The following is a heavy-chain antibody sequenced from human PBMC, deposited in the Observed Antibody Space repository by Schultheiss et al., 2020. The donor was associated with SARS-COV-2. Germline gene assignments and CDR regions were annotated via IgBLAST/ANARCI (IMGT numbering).Heavy chain of an antibody. D-gene: IGHD1-26*01. CDR2: IDPSDSYT. CDR1: GYSFTSYW. V-gene: IGHV5-10-1*01. J-gene: IGHJ4*02. CDR3: ARDGHWELPLTYFDY. Sequence: GESLKISCKGSGYSFTSYWISWVRQMPGKGLEWMGRIDPSDSYTNYSPSFQGHVTISADKSISTAYLQWSSLKASDTAMYYCARDGHWELPLTYFDYWGQGTLVTVS.